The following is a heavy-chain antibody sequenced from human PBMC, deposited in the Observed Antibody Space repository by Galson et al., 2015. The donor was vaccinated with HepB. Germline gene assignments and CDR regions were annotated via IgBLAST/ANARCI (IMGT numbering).Heavy chain of an antibody. J-gene: IGHJ4*02. Sequence: SLRLSCAASGFTFSNYAMHWVRQAPGKGLEWVAVISYDGTNKCYADSVKGRFTISRDNSKNTLYLQMNSLRPEDTAVYYCARSGYCSSTSCLKAFDYWGQGTLVTVSS. V-gene: IGHV3-30-3*01. D-gene: IGHD2-2*01. CDR2: ISYDGTNK. CDR1: GFTFSNYA. CDR3: ARSGYCSSTSCLKAFDY.